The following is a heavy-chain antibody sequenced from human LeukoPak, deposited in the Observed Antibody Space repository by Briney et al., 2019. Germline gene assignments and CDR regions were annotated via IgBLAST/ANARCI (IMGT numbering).Heavy chain of an antibody. D-gene: IGHD3-10*01. CDR2: INHSGST. V-gene: IGHV4-34*01. CDR3: ARDNYYGSGRGDY. Sequence: PSETLSLTCAVCGGSFSGYYWSWIRQPPGKGLEWIGEINHSGSTNYNPSLKSRVTISVDTSKNQFSLKLSSVTAADTAVYYCARDNYYGSGRGDYWGQGTLVTVSS. CDR1: GGSFSGYY. J-gene: IGHJ4*02.